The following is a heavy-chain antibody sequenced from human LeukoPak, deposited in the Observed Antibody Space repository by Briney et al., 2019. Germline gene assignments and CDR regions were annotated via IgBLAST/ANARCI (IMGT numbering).Heavy chain of an antibody. J-gene: IGHJ6*02. Sequence: SETLSLTCTVSGGSISSYYWSWIRQPPGKGLEWIGEINHSGSTNYNPSLKSRVTISVDTSKNQFSLKLSSVTAADTAVYYCASTYYGSGSYSKPYYYYGMDVWGQGTTVTVSS. CDR1: GGSISSYY. D-gene: IGHD3-10*01. CDR2: INHSGST. V-gene: IGHV4-34*01. CDR3: ASTYYGSGSYSKPYYYYGMDV.